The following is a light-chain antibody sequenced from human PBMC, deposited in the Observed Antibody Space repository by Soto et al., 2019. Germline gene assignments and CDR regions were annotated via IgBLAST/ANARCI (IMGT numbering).Light chain of an antibody. CDR2: EGT. Sequence: QSVLTQPASVSGSPGQSVTISCTGTSSDIGRYKFVSWFQQHPGKAPKLLIFEGTNRPSGVSNRFSGSKSGNTASLTISGLQAEDEAIYFCSSSTNTITLVIFGGATKLTVL. CDR1: SSDIGRYKF. V-gene: IGLV2-14*01. CDR3: SSSTNTITLVI. J-gene: IGLJ2*01.